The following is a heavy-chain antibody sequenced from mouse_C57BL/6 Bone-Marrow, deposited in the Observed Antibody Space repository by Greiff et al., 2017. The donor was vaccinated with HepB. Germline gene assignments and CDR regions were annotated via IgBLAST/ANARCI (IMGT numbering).Heavy chain of an antibody. CDR3: TTGNFDV. J-gene: IGHJ1*03. CDR2: IDPENGDT. CDR1: GFNIKDYY. Sequence: EVQLQQSGAELVRPGASVKLSCTASGFNIKDYYMHWVKQRPEQGLEWIGWIDPENGDTEYAAKFQGKATITADPSSNTAYLQLSSLTSEDTAVYYCTTGNFDVWGTGTTVTVSS. V-gene: IGHV14-4*01.